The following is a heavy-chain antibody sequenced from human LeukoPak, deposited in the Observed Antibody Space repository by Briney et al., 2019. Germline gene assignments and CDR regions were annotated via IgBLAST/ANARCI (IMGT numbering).Heavy chain of an antibody. CDR1: GFTFSSYW. J-gene: IGHJ5*02. Sequence: GGSLRLSCAASGFTFSSYWMSWVRQAPGKGLEWVANIKQDGSEKYYVDSVKGRFTISRDNAKNSLYLQMNSLRAEDTAVYYCARDVLLWFGELLPAWFDPWGQGTLVTVSS. V-gene: IGHV3-7*03. CDR3: ARDVLLWFGELLPAWFDP. D-gene: IGHD3-10*01. CDR2: IKQDGSEK.